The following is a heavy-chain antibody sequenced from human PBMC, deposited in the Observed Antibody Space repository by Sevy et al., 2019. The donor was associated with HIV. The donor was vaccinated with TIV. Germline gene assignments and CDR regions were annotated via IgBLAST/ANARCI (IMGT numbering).Heavy chain of an antibody. CDR2: ISWNSGRI. D-gene: IGHD1-26*01. Sequence: GGSLRLSCAASGFTFDDYAMHWVRQAPGKGLEWVSGISWNSGRIGYADSVKGRFTISRDNAKNSLYLQMNSLRAEDTALYYCAYVSGSGWYYYGMDVWGQGTTVTVSS. CDR3: AYVSGSGWYYYGMDV. V-gene: IGHV3-9*01. CDR1: GFTFDDYA. J-gene: IGHJ6*02.